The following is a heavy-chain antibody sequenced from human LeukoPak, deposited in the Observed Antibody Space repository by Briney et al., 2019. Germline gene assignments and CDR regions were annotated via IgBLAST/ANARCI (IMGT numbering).Heavy chain of an antibody. J-gene: IGHJ4*02. V-gene: IGHV3-7*01. Sequence: PGGSLRLSCAASGFTFSSYWMHWVRQAPGKGLEWVANVKQDGTEKFYVDSAKGRFTISRDNGKNSLYLQMNSLRVEDTAIYYCARAGGTSWADYWGQGTLVTVSS. D-gene: IGHD6-13*01. CDR3: ARAGGTSWADY. CDR1: GFTFSSYW. CDR2: VKQDGTEK.